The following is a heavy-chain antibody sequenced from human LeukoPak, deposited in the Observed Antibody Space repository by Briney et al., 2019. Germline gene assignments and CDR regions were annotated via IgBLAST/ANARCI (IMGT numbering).Heavy chain of an antibody. CDR1: GGSISSYY. CDR2: IYYTGST. J-gene: IGHJ4*02. V-gene: IGHV4-59*01. D-gene: IGHD3-22*01. CDR3: ARGPYYYDSSGYYYSYFDY. Sequence: PSETLSLTCTVSGGSISSYYWSRIRQPPGKGLEWIGYIYYTGSTNYNPSLKSRVTISADTSKNQFSLKLGSVTAADTAVYYCARGPYYYDSSGYYYSYFDYWGQGTLVTVSS.